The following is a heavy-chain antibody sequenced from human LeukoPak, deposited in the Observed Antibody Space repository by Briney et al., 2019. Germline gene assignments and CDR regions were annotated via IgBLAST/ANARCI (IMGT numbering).Heavy chain of an antibody. D-gene: IGHD3-16*01. V-gene: IGHV4-59*01. CDR3: ATYMGGRPDAFDI. CDR1: GGSISSYY. Sequence: PSETLSLTCTVSGGSISSYYWSWIRQPPGKGLEWIGYIYYSESTNYNPSLKSRVTISVDTSKNQFSLKLSSVTAADTAVYYCATYMGGRPDAFDIWGQGTMVTVSS. J-gene: IGHJ3*02. CDR2: IYYSEST.